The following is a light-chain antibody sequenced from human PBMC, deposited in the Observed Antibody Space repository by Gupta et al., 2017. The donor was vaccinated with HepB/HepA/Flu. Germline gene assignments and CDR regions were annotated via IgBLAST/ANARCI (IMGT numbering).Light chain of an antibody. V-gene: IGKV1-12*01. J-gene: IGKJ4*01. CDR3: QHANRSPLT. CDR2: AAS. CDR1: HVISSW. Sequence: SLSLVFAPVEDRSTTTCRASHVISSWLAWYQQKPGQAPKLLIYAASSLQSGVPSRFSGSGSGTDFTLTISSVQAEYVGTYYCQHANRSPLTFGGGTKVEIK.